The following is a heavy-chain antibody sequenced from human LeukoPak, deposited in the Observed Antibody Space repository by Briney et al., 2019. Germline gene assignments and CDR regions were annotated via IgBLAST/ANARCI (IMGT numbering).Heavy chain of an antibody. Sequence: GGSLRLSCAASGFTFSSYSMNWVRQAPGKGLEWVSYISSSSSTIYYADSVKGRFTISRDNAKNSLYLQMNSLRAEDTAVYYCARVWAGMSYYYYGMDVWGQGTTVTVSS. V-gene: IGHV3-48*04. CDR2: ISSSSSTI. J-gene: IGHJ6*02. CDR3: ARVWAGMSYYYYGMDV. D-gene: IGHD1-14*01. CDR1: GFTFSSYS.